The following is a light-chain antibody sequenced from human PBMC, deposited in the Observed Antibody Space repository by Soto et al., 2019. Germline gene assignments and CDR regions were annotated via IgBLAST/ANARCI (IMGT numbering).Light chain of an antibody. Sequence: DITMTQFPSSLSASVGDLVTITCRASQTISTWLHWYQQKAGTAPKLLMYGASDLESGIPSRFSGSGSGTSFALTISSMHPDDFASDSCQQCLTTPRPLGQGPRVEI. CDR1: QTISTW. CDR3: QQCLTTPRP. V-gene: IGKV1-39*01. J-gene: IGKJ1*01. CDR2: GAS.